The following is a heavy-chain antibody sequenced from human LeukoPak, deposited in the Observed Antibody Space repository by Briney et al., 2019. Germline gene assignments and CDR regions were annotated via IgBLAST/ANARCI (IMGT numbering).Heavy chain of an antibody. CDR1: GGTYSSYA. V-gene: IGHV1-69*01. Sequence: EASVKVSCKASGGTYSSYAISWVRQAPGQGLEWMGGIIPIFGTANYAQKFQGRVTITADESTSTAYMELSSLRSEDTAVYYCARVLTTLAYYYYYGMDVWGQGTTVTVSS. D-gene: IGHD4-23*01. CDR2: IIPIFGTA. CDR3: ARVLTTLAYYYYYGMDV. J-gene: IGHJ6*02.